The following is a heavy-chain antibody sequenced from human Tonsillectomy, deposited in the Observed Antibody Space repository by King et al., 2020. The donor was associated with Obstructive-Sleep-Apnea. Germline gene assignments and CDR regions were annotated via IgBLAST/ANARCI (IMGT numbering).Heavy chain of an antibody. J-gene: IGHJ4*02. Sequence: HVQLVESGAEVKKPGASVRVSCKASGYTFTAYYIHWVRQAPGQGLEWVGIINPSGGSTTYAQKFQGRVTMTRDTSTSTVYMKLSSLRSDDTAVYFRARVSGGNSHYFDYWGQGTLVTVSS. CDR2: INPSGGST. CDR1: GYTFTAYY. D-gene: IGHD4-23*01. V-gene: IGHV1-46*01. CDR3: ARVSGGNSHYFDY.